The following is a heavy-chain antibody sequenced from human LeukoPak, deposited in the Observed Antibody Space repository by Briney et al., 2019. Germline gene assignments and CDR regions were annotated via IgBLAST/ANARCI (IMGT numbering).Heavy chain of an antibody. D-gene: IGHD3/OR15-3a*01. CDR3: ARDGRFGLPSDY. CDR1: GFTFSSYG. CDR2: ISFDGSKT. Sequence: GGSLRLSCAASGFTFSSYGMHWVRQAPGKGLECVALISFDGSKTYYADSVKGRFTISRDNSKNTLYLQMNSLRTEDTAVYYCARDGRFGLPSDYWGQGTLVTVSS. J-gene: IGHJ4*02. V-gene: IGHV3-30*03.